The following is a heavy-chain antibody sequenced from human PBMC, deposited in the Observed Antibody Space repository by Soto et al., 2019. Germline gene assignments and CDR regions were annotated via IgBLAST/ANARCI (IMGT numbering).Heavy chain of an antibody. J-gene: IGHJ3*01. CDR2: IVVGSGNT. CDR3: AADPLPVPDTSMVRLWSFDL. V-gene: IGHV1-58*01. D-gene: IGHD5-18*01. Sequence: WASGKVSCKASGFTFTSSAVQWVRQARGQRLEWIGWIVVGSGNTNYAQKFQERGTITRDMSTSTAYMELSSLRSEDTAVCYCAADPLPVPDTSMVRLWSFDLRVQGPMVTVSS. CDR1: GFTFTSSA.